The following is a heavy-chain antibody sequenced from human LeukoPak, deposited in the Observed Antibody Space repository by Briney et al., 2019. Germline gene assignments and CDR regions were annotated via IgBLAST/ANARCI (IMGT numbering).Heavy chain of an antibody. J-gene: IGHJ6*02. V-gene: IGHV1-2*02. CDR1: GYTLTDYY. CDR2: MNTNSGDT. Sequence: ASVKVSCKASGYTLTDYYIHWVRQAPGQGLEWMGWMNTNSGDTNSAQRFQGRVTMTRETSISTAYMELSRLRFDDTAVYYCARVRRYYYGMDVWGQGTTVTVSS. CDR3: ARVRRYYYGMDV.